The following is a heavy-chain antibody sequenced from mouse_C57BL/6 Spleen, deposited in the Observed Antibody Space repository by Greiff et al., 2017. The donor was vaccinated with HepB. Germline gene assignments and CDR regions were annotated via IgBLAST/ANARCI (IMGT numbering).Heavy chain of an antibody. V-gene: IGHV1-82*01. D-gene: IGHD2-12*01. CDR1: GYAFSSSW. CDR2: IYPGDGDT. CDR3: ANLRFDY. Sequence: QVQLQQSGPELVKPGDSVKISCKASGYAFSSSWMNWVKQRPGKGLEWIGRIYPGDGDTNYNGKFKGKATLTADKSSSTAYMQLSSLTSEDSAVYFCANLRFDYWGQGTTLTVSS. J-gene: IGHJ2*01.